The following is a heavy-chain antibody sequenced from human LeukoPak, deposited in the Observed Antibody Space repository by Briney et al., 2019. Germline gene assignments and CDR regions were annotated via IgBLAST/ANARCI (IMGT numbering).Heavy chain of an antibody. CDR1: GFIFSSYW. J-gene: IGHJ6*02. CDR3: ARGGGLDV. CDR2: IASDGSST. D-gene: IGHD3-16*01. Sequence: GGSLRLSCAASGFIFSSYWMHWVRQAPGKGLVWVSRIASDGSSTTYADSVKGRFSISRDNAKNSLYLQMSNLRAEDTAVYFCARGGGLDVWGQGATVTVSS. V-gene: IGHV3-74*01.